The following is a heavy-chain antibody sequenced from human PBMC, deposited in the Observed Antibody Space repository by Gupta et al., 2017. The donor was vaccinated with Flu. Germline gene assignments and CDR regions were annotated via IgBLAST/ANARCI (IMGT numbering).Heavy chain of an antibody. CDR3: ARTMIQADYYYYMDV. CDR1: GGTFSSYA. Sequence: QVQLVQSGAEVKKPGSSVKVFCKASGGTFSSYATSWVRRAPGQGLDWMGGIIPIFGTASYAQKFQGSVTITADKSTSTAYMELSSLRSEDTAVYYCARTMIQADYYYYMDVWGKGTTVTVSS. D-gene: IGHD3-22*01. V-gene: IGHV1-69*06. CDR2: IIPIFGTA. J-gene: IGHJ6*03.